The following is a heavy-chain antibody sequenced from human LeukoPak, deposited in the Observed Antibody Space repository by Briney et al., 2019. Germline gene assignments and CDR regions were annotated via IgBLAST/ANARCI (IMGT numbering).Heavy chain of an antibody. CDR3: ARVRGGSGRSYAADAFDI. D-gene: IGHD2-15*01. J-gene: IGHJ3*02. V-gene: IGHV3-21*01. CDR2: ISSGSSAI. Sequence: GGSLRLSCEASGFTFTTYSMTWVRQAPGKGLEWVSIISSGSSAIFSADALKGRFTISRDDAKSTLYLQMNSLRADDTAVFYCARVRGGSGRSYAADAFDIWGQGTMVTVSS. CDR1: GFTFTTYS.